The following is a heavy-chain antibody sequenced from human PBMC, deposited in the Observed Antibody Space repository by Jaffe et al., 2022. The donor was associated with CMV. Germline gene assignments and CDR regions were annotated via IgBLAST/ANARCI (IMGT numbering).Heavy chain of an antibody. J-gene: IGHJ4*02. CDR3: ARDSRGSAEHYFDY. CDR1: GGSISSYY. CDR2: IYYSGST. D-gene: IGHD3-10*01. Sequence: QVQLQESGPGLVKPSETLSLTCTVSGGSISSYYWSWIRQPPGKGLEWIGYIYYSGSTNYNPSLKSRVTISVDTSKNQFSLKLSSVTAADTAVYYCARDSRGSAEHYFDYWGQGTLVTVSS. V-gene: IGHV4-59*01.